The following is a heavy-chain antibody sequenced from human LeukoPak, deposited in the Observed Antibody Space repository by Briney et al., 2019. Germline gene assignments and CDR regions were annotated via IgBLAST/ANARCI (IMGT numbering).Heavy chain of an antibody. V-gene: IGHV4-39*01. D-gene: IGHD1-26*01. CDR1: GGSISSSSYY. Sequence: PSETLSLTXTVSGGSISSSSYYWGWIRQPPGRGLEWIASIYLTATTYYSPSLKSRGTISVDSSRNQFSLTLSSMTAADAAVYYCASHDPASGSHFFDYWGQGTLVTVSS. CDR2: IYLTATT. CDR3: ASHDPASGSHFFDY. J-gene: IGHJ4*02.